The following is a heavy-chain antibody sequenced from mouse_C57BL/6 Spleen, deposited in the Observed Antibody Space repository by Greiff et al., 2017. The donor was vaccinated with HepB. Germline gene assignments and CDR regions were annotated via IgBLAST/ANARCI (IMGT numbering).Heavy chain of an antibody. CDR2: ISYDGSN. CDR3: ARERYYGSFDY. Sequence: EVKLMESGPGLVKPSQSLSLTCSVTGYSITSGYYWNWIRQFPGNKLEWMGYISYDGSNNYNPSLKNRISITRDTSKNQFFLKLNSVTTEDTATYYCARERYYGSFDYWGQGTTLTVSS. CDR1: GYSITSGYY. D-gene: IGHD1-1*01. J-gene: IGHJ2*01. V-gene: IGHV3-6*01.